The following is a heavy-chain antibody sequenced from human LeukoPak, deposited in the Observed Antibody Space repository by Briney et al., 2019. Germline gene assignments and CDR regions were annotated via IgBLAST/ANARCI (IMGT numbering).Heavy chain of an antibody. CDR3: ASATTYYDFWSGPDAFDI. CDR2: IYHSGST. CDR1: GYSISSGYY. V-gene: IGHV4-38-2*01. Sequence: SETLSLTCADSGYSISSGYYWGWIRQPPGKGLEWIGSIYHSGSTYYNPSLKSRVTISVDTSKNQFSLKLSSVTAADTAVYYCASATTYYDFWSGPDAFDIWGQGTMVTVSS. J-gene: IGHJ3*02. D-gene: IGHD3-3*01.